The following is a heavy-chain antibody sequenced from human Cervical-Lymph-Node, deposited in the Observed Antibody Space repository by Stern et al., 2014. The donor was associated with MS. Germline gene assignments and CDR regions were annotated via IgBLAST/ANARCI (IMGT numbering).Heavy chain of an antibody. J-gene: IGHJ6*02. CDR1: GFSLSSYW. V-gene: IGHV3-7*01. Sequence: VQLVESGGGLVQPGGSLRLSCAGSGFSLSSYWMSWVRQAPGKGPEFVDSVKGRFTISRDNSKNSVFLQMNSLRVDDTSVYYCARDCGSGSCYQTQYYYGVDVWGQGTTVIVSS. D-gene: IGHD2-15*01. CDR3: ARDCGSGSCYQTQYYYGVDV.